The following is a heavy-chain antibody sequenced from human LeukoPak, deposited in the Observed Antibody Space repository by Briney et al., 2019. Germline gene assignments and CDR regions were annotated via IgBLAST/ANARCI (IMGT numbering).Heavy chain of an antibody. CDR1: GFILSNYW. J-gene: IGHJ3*02. CDR3: VRERGPYDAFDI. Sequence: GGSLRLSCAASGFILSNYWMSWVRQAPGKGLEWVTNIKSDGNEINYVDSVKGRFTISRDNSKNTLDLQLNSLRAEDTAMYYCVRERGPYDAFDIWGQGTMVTVFS. CDR2: IKSDGNEI. V-gene: IGHV3-7*01.